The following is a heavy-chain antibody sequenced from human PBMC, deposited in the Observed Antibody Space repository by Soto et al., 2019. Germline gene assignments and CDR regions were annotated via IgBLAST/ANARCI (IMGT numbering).Heavy chain of an antibody. Sequence: EVQLVESGGGLVQPGGSLRLSCAASGFTFSSYEMNWVRQAPGKGLEWVSYINDSGSTIYYADSVKGRFTISRDNTKNSLYLQMNRRRAEDTAVYYCTRYLGPTAFYYYGMDVWGQGTTVTVSS. J-gene: IGHJ6*02. D-gene: IGHD2-21*02. CDR3: TRYLGPTAFYYYGMDV. V-gene: IGHV3-48*03. CDR2: INDSGSTI. CDR1: GFTFSSYE.